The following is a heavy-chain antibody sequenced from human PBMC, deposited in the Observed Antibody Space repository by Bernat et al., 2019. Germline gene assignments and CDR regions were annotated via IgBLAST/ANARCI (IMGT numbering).Heavy chain of an antibody. V-gene: IGHV3-73*02. Sequence: EVQLVESGGGLVQPGGSLKLSCAASGFTFSGSAMHWVRQASGKGLEWVGRIRNKTNNYATAYGASVNGRFTISRDDSKNTAYLEMNTLKTEDTAVYYCTTKYSYYMDVWGKGTTVTVSS. CDR3: TTKYSYYMDV. CDR2: IRNKTNNYAT. J-gene: IGHJ6*03. CDR1: GFTFSGSA.